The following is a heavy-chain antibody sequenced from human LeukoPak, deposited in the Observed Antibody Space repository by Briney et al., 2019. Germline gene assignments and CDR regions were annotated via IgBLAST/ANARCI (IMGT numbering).Heavy chain of an antibody. Sequence: SETLSLTCAVLGGSFNNYYWSWIRQPPGKGLEWIGYIYDSGSVNYSPSLKSRVTISVDTSKNQFSLKLSSVTAADTGVYYCARHFVSYYVDWGQGTLVTVSS. V-gene: IGHV4-59*08. D-gene: IGHD3-10*01. CDR3: ARHFVSYYVD. CDR2: IYDSGSV. CDR1: GGSFNNYY. J-gene: IGHJ4*02.